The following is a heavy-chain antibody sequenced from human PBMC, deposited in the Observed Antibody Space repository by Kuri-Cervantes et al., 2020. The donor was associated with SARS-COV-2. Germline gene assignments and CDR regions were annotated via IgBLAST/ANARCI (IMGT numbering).Heavy chain of an antibody. CDR3: ARDGSGSYSWFDP. D-gene: IGHD1-26*01. V-gene: IGHV3-30-3*01. CDR1: GFTFSSYA. J-gene: IGHJ5*02. CDR2: ISYDGSNK. Sequence: GESLKISCAASGFTFSSYAMHWVRQAPGKGLEWVAVISYDGSNKYYADSVKGRFTISRDNSKNTLYLQMNSLRAEDTVVYYCARDGSGSYSWFDPWGQGTLVTVSS.